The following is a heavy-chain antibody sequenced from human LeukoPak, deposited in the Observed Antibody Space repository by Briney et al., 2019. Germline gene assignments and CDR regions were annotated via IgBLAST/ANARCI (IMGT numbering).Heavy chain of an antibody. CDR1: GYTFTSYG. V-gene: IGHV1-18*01. J-gene: IGHJ4*02. CDR3: ARGAPLTSYYDFWSGYYTPNFDY. D-gene: IGHD3-3*01. CDR2: ISAYNGNT. Sequence: ASVKVSCKASGYTFTSYGISWVRQAPGQGLEWIGWISAYNGNTNYAQKLQGRVTMTTDTSTSTAYVELRSLRSDDTAVYYCARGAPLTSYYDFWSGYYTPNFDYWGQGTLVTVSS.